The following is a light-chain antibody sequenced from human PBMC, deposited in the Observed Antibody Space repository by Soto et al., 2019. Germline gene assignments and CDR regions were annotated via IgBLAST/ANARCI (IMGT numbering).Light chain of an antibody. V-gene: IGLV2-14*03. Sequence: QSALTQPASVSGSPGQSIAISCTGTSSDVGGYNSVSWYQQHPGKAPKLMIYNVSNRPSGVSDRFSGSKSGNTASLTISGLQAEDEADYYCSSYTNSNTYVFGTGTKVTVL. CDR3: SSYTNSNTYV. CDR1: SSDVGGYNS. J-gene: IGLJ1*01. CDR2: NVS.